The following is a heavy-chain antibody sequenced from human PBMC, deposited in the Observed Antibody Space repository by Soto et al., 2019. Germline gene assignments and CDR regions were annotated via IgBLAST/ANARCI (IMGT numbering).Heavy chain of an antibody. CDR1: GFTFSNAA. V-gene: IGHV3-23*01. CDR3: ATVANGDYGF. D-gene: IGHD2-21*02. Sequence: EVQLLESGGGLVQPGGSLSLSCAASGFTFSNAAISWVRQAPGKGLEWVSVISGSGAITYYADSVKGRFTVSRDNFRNTLYLHMNSLRAEDTAVYYCATVANGDYGFWGQGTPVTLSS. J-gene: IGHJ4*02. CDR2: ISGSGAIT.